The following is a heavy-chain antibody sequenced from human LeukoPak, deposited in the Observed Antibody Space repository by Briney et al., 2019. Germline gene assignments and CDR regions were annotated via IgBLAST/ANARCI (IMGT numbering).Heavy chain of an antibody. Sequence: SETLSLTCSVSGGSISSCTYSWGWIRQPPGKGLEWIGSFSCSGSTYYNPSLKSRVTISVDTSKSQFSLKLSSVTAADTAVHYWAGGSSGSYYYGQVWFDPWGQGTLVTVSS. V-gene: IGHV4-39*07. D-gene: IGHD1-26*01. CDR3: AGGSSGSYYYGQVWFDP. CDR1: GGSISSCTYS. CDR2: FSCSGST. J-gene: IGHJ5*02.